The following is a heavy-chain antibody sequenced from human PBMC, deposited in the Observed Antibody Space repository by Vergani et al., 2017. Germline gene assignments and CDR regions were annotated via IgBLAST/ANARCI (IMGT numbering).Heavy chain of an antibody. CDR2: ISGPGLST. V-gene: IGHV3-23*01. CDR3: VKEKIDLGSYFFDS. Sequence: EVHLLESGGGLFQSGGSLRLSCAASGSTFSNPAVSWVRQAPGWGLPWSSSISGPGLSTYYADSVKGRFSISRDNSKNTVFLQMHSLRAEDPAIYYCVKEKIDLGSYFFDSWGHGILVTVSS. CDR1: GSTFSNPA. D-gene: IGHD2/OR15-2a*01. J-gene: IGHJ4*01.